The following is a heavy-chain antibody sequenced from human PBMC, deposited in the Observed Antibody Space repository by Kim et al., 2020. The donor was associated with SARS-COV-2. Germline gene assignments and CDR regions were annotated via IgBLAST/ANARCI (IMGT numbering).Heavy chain of an antibody. J-gene: IGHJ4*02. V-gene: IGHV3-23*03. CDR1: GFTFSSYA. CDR2: IYSGGSST. CDR3: AMGGGYSYGLYFDY. Sequence: GGSLRLSCAASGFTFSSYAMSWVRQAPGKGLEWVSVIYSGGSSTYYADSVKGRFTISRDNSKNTLYLQMNSLRAEDTAVYYCAMGGGYSYGLYFDYWGQGTLVTVSS. D-gene: IGHD5-18*01.